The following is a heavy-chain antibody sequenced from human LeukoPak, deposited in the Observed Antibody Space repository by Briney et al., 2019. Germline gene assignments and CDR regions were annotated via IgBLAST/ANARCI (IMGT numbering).Heavy chain of an antibody. J-gene: IGHJ4*02. Sequence: ASVKVSCKASGYTFTSYAMNWVRQATGQGLEWMGWMNPNSGDTGYAQKFQGRVTMTRDTSLSAAYVELSSLTSEDTAVYYCARVISRRNHRDYYFDYWGQGTLVTVSS. CDR1: GYTFTSYA. V-gene: IGHV1-8*02. CDR3: ARVISRRNHRDYYFDY. D-gene: IGHD1-14*01. CDR2: MNPNSGDT.